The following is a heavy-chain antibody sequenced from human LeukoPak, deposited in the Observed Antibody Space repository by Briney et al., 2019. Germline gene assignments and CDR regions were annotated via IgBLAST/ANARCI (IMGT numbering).Heavy chain of an antibody. CDR1: GFTLSSYS. V-gene: IGHV3-21*01. CDR2: ITTRSSYI. D-gene: IGHD3-10*01. CDR3: ARYGSGSYYSGDYYYYYMDV. Sequence: GGSLRLPCAASGFTLSSYSRNWVRQAPGKGREWVSSITTRSSYIYYADSVKGRFTISRDNAKNSLYLQMNSLRAEDTAVYYCARYGSGSYYSGDYYYYYMDVWGKGTTVTVS. J-gene: IGHJ6*03.